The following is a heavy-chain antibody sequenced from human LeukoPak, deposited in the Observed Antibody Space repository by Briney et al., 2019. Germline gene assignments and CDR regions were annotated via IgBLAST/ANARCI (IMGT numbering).Heavy chain of an antibody. CDR2: ISNSGGTR. V-gene: IGHV3-23*01. CDR1: GFTFSTYA. CDR3: AKIIAVAATGY. Sequence: GGSLRLSCAASGFTFSTYAVTWVRQAPGKGLEWVSSISNSGGTRFYADSVKGRFTISRGNSKNTLYLQTNSLRAEDTAVYYCAKIIAVAATGYWGQGSLVTVSS. D-gene: IGHD6-19*01. J-gene: IGHJ4*02.